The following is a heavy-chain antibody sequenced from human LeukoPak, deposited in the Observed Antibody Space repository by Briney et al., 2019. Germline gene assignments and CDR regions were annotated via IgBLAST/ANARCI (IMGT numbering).Heavy chain of an antibody. CDR3: VRGTTVATLYSFDY. D-gene: IGHD4-23*01. Sequence: GGSLGLSCAVSGFTVSSNFMSWVRQAPGKGLEWVSVLFSGGTPYYADSVKGRFTISRDKSKNTLFLQMDSLRVEDTAVYYCVRGTTVATLYSFDYWGQGTLVTVSS. CDR2: LFSGGTP. CDR1: GFTVSSNF. V-gene: IGHV3-53*01. J-gene: IGHJ4*02.